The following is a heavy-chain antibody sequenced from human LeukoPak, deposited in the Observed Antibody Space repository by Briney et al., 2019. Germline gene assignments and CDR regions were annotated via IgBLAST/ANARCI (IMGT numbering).Heavy chain of an antibody. Sequence: ASVKVSCKASGGTFSSYAISWVRQAPGQGLEWMGRIIPILGIANYAQKFQGRVTITADKSTSTAYMELSSLRSEDTAVYYCARDHHDSSGYNDYWGQGTLVTVSS. V-gene: IGHV1-69*04. CDR1: GGTFSSYA. CDR2: IIPILGIA. CDR3: ARDHHDSSGYNDY. D-gene: IGHD3-22*01. J-gene: IGHJ4*02.